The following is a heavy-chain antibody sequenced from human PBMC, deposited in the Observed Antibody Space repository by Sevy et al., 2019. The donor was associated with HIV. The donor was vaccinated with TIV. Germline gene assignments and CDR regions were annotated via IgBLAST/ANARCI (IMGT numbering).Heavy chain of an antibody. CDR3: AIHRGGSGDFDY. Sequence: ATVKVSCKASGYTFTSYVMHWVRQAPGQRLQWMGWINTGNGDTKYSEKLQGRVTITRDTSASTAYMELSSLRSEDTAVYYCAIHRGGSGDFDYWGQGTLVTVSS. V-gene: IGHV1-3*04. CDR1: GYTFTSYV. J-gene: IGHJ4*02. CDR2: INTGNGDT. D-gene: IGHD3-10*01.